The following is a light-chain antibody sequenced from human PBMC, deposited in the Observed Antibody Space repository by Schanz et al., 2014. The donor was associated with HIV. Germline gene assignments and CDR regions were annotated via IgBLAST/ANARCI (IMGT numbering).Light chain of an antibody. CDR1: QTVSSS. Sequence: EIVMTQSPATLSVSPGERVTLSCRASQTVSSSLAWYQQSRGQAPRLLIYGASSRATGIPDRFSGSGSGTDFTLTISNLQSEDSAVYFCQQYSNWPFTFGQGTRLEIK. J-gene: IGKJ5*01. CDR2: GAS. CDR3: QQYSNWPFT. V-gene: IGKV3D-15*01.